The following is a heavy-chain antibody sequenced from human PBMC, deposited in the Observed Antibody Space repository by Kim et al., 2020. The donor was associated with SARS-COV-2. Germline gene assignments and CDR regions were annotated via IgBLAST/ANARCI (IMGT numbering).Heavy chain of an antibody. CDR3: AKDTSNGELPYYFDY. D-gene: IGHD3-16*02. CDR2: ISWDGGST. V-gene: IGHV3-43*01. CDR1: GFTFDDYT. Sequence: GGSLRLSCAASGFTFDDYTMHWVRQAPGKGLEWVSLISWDGGSTYYADSVKGRFTISRDNSKNSLYLQMNSLRTEDTALYYCAKDTSNGELPYYFDYWGQGTLVTVSS. J-gene: IGHJ4*02.